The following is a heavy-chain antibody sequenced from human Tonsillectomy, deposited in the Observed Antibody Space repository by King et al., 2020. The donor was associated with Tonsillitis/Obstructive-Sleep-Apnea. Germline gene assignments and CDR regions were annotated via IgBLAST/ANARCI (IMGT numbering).Heavy chain of an antibody. Sequence: VQLQESGPGLVKPSETLSLTCTVSGGSVSSSSYYWSWIRQPPGKGLEWIAYIYYSGSTNYNPSLKSRVTISVDMSKNQFSLRLSSVTAADTAVYYCARTRYCSGGSCYFSSFDYWGQGNLVTVSS. D-gene: IGHD2-15*01. J-gene: IGHJ4*02. CDR1: GGSVSSSSYY. V-gene: IGHV4-61*01. CDR2: IYYSGST. CDR3: ARTRYCSGGSCYFSSFDY.